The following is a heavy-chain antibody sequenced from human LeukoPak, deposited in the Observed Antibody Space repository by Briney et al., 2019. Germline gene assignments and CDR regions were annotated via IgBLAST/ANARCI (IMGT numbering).Heavy chain of an antibody. Sequence: SETLSLTCTVSGGSISSYYWSWIRQPPGKGLEWIGYIYYSGSTNYNPPLKSRVTISVDTSKNQFSLKLSSVTAADTAVYYCARALTTIGYYYGMDVWGQGTTVTVSS. V-gene: IGHV4-59*01. CDR2: IYYSGST. CDR3: ARALTTIGYYYGMDV. D-gene: IGHD4-17*01. CDR1: GGSISSYY. J-gene: IGHJ6*02.